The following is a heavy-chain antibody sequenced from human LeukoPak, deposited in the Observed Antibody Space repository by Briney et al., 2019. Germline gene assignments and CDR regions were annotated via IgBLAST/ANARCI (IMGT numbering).Heavy chain of an antibody. V-gene: IGHV4-34*01. J-gene: IGHJ4*02. CDR2: INHSGST. CDR1: GGSFSGYC. D-gene: IGHD6-13*01. Sequence: SETLSLTCAVYGGSFSGYCWSWIRQPPGKGLEWIGEINHSGSTNYNPSLKSRVTISVDTSKNQFSLKLSSVTAADTAVYYCARGWGGPIADKAAAGQDYFDYWGQGTLVTVSS. CDR3: ARGWGGPIADKAAAGQDYFDY.